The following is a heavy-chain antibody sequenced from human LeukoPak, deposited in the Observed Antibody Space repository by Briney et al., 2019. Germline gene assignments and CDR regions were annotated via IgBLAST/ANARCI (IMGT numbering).Heavy chain of an antibody. CDR1: GDIFSSNSAA. CDR2: TYYRSNFYN. D-gene: IGHD6-13*01. J-gene: IGHJ4*02. Sequence: SQTLSLTCAVSGDIFSSNSAAWNWIRQSPARGLEWLERTYYRSNFYNDYAVAVKIRITINPDTSKNQFSLQLNSVTPEDTAVYYCARGDSSTSPGVFDYWGQGTLVTVSS. CDR3: ARGDSSTSPGVFDY. V-gene: IGHV6-1*01.